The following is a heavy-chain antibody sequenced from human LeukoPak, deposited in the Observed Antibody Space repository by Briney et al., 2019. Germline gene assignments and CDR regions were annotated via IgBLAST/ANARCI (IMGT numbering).Heavy chain of an antibody. J-gene: IGHJ3*02. CDR3: VKDGSVVVASTDAFDI. CDR1: GFTFSTYA. CDR2: IGGSAATT. Sequence: GGSLRLSCAASGFTFSTYAMSWVRLAPGTGLEWLSIIGGSAATTYYADSVKGRFTVSRDNSKNTLYLQMNSLRAEDTAVYYCVKDGSVVVASTDAFDIWGQGTMVTVSS. V-gene: IGHV3-23*01. D-gene: IGHD3-22*01.